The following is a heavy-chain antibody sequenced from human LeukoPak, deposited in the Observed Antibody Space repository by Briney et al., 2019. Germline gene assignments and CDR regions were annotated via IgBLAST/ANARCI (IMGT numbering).Heavy chain of an antibody. CDR1: GYTFTGYY. V-gene: IGHV1-2*06. J-gene: IGHJ4*02. Sequence: ASVKVSCKASGYTFTGYYMHWVRQAPGQGLEWMGRINPNSGGTNYAQKFQGRVTMTRDTSISTAYMGLSRLRSDDTAVYYCARLPGYGDSMGDYWGQGTLVTVSS. CDR2: INPNSGGT. CDR3: ARLPGYGDSMGDY. D-gene: IGHD4-17*01.